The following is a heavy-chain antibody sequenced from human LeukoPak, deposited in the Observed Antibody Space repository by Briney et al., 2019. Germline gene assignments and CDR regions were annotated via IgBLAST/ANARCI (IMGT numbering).Heavy chain of an antibody. CDR2: MNPFSGNT. Sequence: ASVKVSCKASGYTFTNYDIHWVRQATGQGLEWMGWMNPFSGNTGYAQNFQGRITITRNTSISTAYMELSSLRSEDTAVYYCAMTQHLVLRSPLDPWGQGTLVTVSS. D-gene: IGHD6-13*01. CDR3: AMTQHLVLRSPLDP. CDR1: GYTFTNYD. V-gene: IGHV1-8*03. J-gene: IGHJ5*02.